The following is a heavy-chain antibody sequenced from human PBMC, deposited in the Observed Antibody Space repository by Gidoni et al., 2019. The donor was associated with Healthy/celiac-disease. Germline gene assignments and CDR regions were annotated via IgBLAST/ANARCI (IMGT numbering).Heavy chain of an antibody. Sequence: QVQLVESGGGVVQPGRSLSLSCAASGFTVSSYGMHWVRQAPGKGLEWVAVIWYDGSNKYYADSVKGRFTISRDNSKNTLYLQMNSLRAEDTAVYYCAREGGIAARPTLFDYWGQGTLVTVSS. V-gene: IGHV3-33*01. D-gene: IGHD6-6*01. CDR2: IWYDGSNK. CDR1: GFTVSSYG. CDR3: AREGGIAARPTLFDY. J-gene: IGHJ4*02.